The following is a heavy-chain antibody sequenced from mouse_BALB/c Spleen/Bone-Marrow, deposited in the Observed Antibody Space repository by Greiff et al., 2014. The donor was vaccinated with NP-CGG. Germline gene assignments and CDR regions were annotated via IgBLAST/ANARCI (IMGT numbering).Heavy chain of an antibody. CDR1: GYTFTDYE. D-gene: IGHD4-1*01. J-gene: IGHJ3*01. V-gene: IGHV1-15*01. CDR3: TRSETGPFPY. Sequence: VQGVESGAELVRPGASVTLSCKASGYTFTDYEMHWVKQTPVHGLEWIGAIDPETGGTAYNQKFKGKATLTADKSSSTAYMELRSLTSEDSAVYYCTRSETGPFPYWGQGTLVTVSA. CDR2: IDPETGGT.